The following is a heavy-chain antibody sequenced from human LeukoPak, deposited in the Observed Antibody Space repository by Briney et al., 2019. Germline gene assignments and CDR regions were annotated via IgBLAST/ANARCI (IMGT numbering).Heavy chain of an antibody. CDR2: INPSGGST. Sequence: ASVKVSCKASGYTFTSYYMHWVRQAPGQGLEWMGIINPSGGSTSYAQKFQGRVTMTRDTSTSTVYMELSSLRSEDTAVYYCARLYDFRSGYYPHFDYWGQGTLVTVSS. CDR3: ARLYDFRSGYYPHFDY. CDR1: GYTFTSYY. J-gene: IGHJ4*02. V-gene: IGHV1-46*01. D-gene: IGHD3-3*01.